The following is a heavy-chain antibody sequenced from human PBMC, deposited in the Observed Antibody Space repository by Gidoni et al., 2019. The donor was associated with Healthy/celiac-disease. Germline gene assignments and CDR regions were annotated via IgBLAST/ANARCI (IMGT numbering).Heavy chain of an antibody. CDR1: GGSLRTGGYY. CDR3: ARGRALRAGFHRIVFDY. Sequence: HVQLQESGPGLVKPSQTLSLTCTVPGGSLRTGGYYWSWIRQHPGKGLEWIGYIYYSGSTYYNPSRKSRVTISVDTSKNQFSLKLSSVTAADTDVYYCARGRALRAGFHRIVFDYWGQGTLVTVSS. V-gene: IGHV4-31*03. CDR2: IYYSGST. J-gene: IGHJ4*02. D-gene: IGHD6-19*01.